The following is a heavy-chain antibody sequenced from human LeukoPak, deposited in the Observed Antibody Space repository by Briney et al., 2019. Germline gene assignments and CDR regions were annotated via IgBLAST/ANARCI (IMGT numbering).Heavy chain of an antibody. V-gene: IGHV4-59*01. D-gene: IGHD5-24*01. CDR2: IYYSGSSGST. CDR3: AGGGDGYQLRFDY. Sequence: SETLSLTCTVSGGSISSYYWSWIRQPPGKGLEWIGYIYYSGSSGSTNYNPSLRSRVTISAATSKNQFSLKLTSVTAADTAVYYCAGGGDGYQLRFDYWGQGTLLTVSS. J-gene: IGHJ4*02. CDR1: GGSISSYY.